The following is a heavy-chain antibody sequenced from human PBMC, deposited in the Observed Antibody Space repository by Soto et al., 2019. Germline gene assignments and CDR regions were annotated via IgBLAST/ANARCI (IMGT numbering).Heavy chain of an antibody. D-gene: IGHD1-26*01. CDR2: ISSSSSYT. CDR1: GFTFSDYY. Sequence: GGSLRLSCAASGFTFSDYYMSWIRQAPGKGMEGVSYISSSSSYTNYADSVKGRFTISRDNAKNSLYMQMNSLRAEDTAVYYCARDLAKWYSGSYAPRGYFQHWGQGTLVTVSS. J-gene: IGHJ1*01. V-gene: IGHV3-11*06. CDR3: ARDLAKWYSGSYAPRGYFQH.